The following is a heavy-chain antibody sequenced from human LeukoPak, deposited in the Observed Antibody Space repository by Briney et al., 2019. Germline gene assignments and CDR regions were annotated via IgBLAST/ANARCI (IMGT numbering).Heavy chain of an antibody. J-gene: IGHJ4*02. CDR2: ISGSGGST. V-gene: IGHV3-23*01. D-gene: IGHD3-9*01. CDR3: AKDRGRYLDSLLFDS. Sequence: PGGSLRLSCAASGFTFSSYAMSWVRQAPGKGLEWVSAISGSGGSTYYADSVKGRFTISRDNSKNTLYLQMNSLRAEDTAVYYCAKDRGRYLDSLLFDSWGQGTLVTVSS. CDR1: GFTFSSYA.